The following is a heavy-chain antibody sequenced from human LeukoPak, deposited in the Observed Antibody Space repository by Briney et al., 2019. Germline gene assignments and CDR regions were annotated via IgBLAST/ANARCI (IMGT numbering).Heavy chain of an antibody. CDR1: GYTLTGYY. CDR3: ARGRRGTTIFGVVTPYYYYGMDV. Sequence: GASVKVSCKASGYTLTGYYMHWVRQAPGQGLEWMGWINPNSGGTNYAQKFQGRVTMTRDTSISTAYMELSRLRSDDTAVYYCARGRRGTTIFGVVTPYYYYGMDVWGQGTTVTVSS. D-gene: IGHD3-3*01. V-gene: IGHV1-2*02. J-gene: IGHJ6*02. CDR2: INPNSGGT.